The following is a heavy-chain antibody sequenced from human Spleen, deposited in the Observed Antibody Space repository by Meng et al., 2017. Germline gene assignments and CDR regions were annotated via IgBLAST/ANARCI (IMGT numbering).Heavy chain of an antibody. CDR2: IYYSGST. V-gene: IGHV4-4*02. CDR1: GASFISSNW. CDR3: ARGGGGYAADY. D-gene: IGHD5-12*01. Sequence: HVQLLESGPGLVEPSGTLSLTCAVSGASFISSNWWTWVRQPPGRGLEWIGSIYYSGSTNYNPSLKGRVTISVDTSKNQFSLKLSSVTAADTAVYYCARGGGGYAADYWGQGTLVTVSS. J-gene: IGHJ4*02.